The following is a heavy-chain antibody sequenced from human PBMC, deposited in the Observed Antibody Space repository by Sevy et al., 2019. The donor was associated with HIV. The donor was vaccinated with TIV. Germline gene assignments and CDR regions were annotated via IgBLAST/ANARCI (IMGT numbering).Heavy chain of an antibody. CDR2: IKSKTDGGTT. CDR3: TTKHGFWSGYYYFDY. Sequence: GGSLRLSCAASGLTFNNAWMTWVRQAPGMGLEWVGRIKSKTDGGTTDYAAPVKSRFTISRDDSKNTLYLQMNSLKTEDTAVYYWTTKHGFWSGYYYFDYWGQGTLVTVSS. D-gene: IGHD3-3*01. CDR1: GLTFNNAW. J-gene: IGHJ4*02. V-gene: IGHV3-15*01.